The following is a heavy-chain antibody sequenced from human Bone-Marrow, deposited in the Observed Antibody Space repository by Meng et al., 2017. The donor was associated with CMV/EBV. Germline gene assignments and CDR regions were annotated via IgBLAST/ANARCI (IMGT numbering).Heavy chain of an antibody. J-gene: IGHJ4*02. Sequence: SGCTFRNFARQWVRQAPGKGLEWVALISWDGSDKYYADSVRCRFTISRDNSKNTLFLQMNSLRIEDTAVYYCARVGYSSGWYDLLDYWGQGTLVTVSS. CDR2: ISWDGSDK. CDR1: GCTFRNFA. CDR3: ARVGYSSGWYDLLDY. V-gene: IGHV3-30*04. D-gene: IGHD6-19*01.